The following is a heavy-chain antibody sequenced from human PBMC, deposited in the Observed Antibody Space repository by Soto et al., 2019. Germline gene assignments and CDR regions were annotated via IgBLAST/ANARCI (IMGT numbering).Heavy chain of an antibody. V-gene: IGHV3-30*18. CDR2: ISYDGSNK. J-gene: IGHJ6*02. D-gene: IGHD3-3*01. CDR3: AKDHFPSITIFGVVSDYYYYGMDV. Sequence: GGSLRLSCAASGFTFSSYGMHWVRQAPGKGLEWVAVISYDGSNKYYADSVKGRFTISRDNSKNTLYPQMNSLRAEDTAVYYCAKDHFPSITIFGVVSDYYYYGMDVWGQGTTVTVSS. CDR1: GFTFSSYG.